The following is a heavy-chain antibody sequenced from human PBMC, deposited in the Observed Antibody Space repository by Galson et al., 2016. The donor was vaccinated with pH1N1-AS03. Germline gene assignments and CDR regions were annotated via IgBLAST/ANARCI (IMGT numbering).Heavy chain of an antibody. V-gene: IGHV3-7*03. J-gene: IGHJ4*02. CDR1: GFIFSGYW. D-gene: IGHD5-24*01. CDR3: VKGLDGYNPAKY. CDR2: IEQEGSAR. Sequence: SLRLSCAASGFIFSGYWMSWVRQAPGKGLEWVANIEQEGSARYYVDSVKGRFTISRDDANDSLYLQMDSLRAEDTAIHYCVKGLDGYNPAKYWGRGTLVTVSS.